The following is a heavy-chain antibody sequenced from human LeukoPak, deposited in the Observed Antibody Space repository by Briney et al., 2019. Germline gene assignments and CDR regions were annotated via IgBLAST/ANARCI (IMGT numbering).Heavy chain of an antibody. J-gene: IGHJ4*02. V-gene: IGHV3-33*01. CDR3: ASEVVGAAAGTSDC. CDR1: GFTFSSYG. Sequence: GGSLRLSCAASGFTFSSYGMHWVRQAPGKGLEWVAVIWYDGSNKYYADSVKGRFTISRDNSKNTLYLQMNSLRAEDTAVYYCASEVVGAAAGTSDCWGRGTLVTVSS. CDR2: IWYDGSNK. D-gene: IGHD6-13*01.